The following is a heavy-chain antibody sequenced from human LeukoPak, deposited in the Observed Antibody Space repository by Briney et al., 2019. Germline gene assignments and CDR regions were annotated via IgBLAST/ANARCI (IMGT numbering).Heavy chain of an antibody. CDR2: INPRGGFT. CDR1: GYTFISYH. D-gene: IGHD5-18*01. CDR3: ARAGGTAMVEGY. V-gene: IGHV1-46*01. J-gene: IGHJ4*02. Sequence: ASVKVSCKASGYTFISYHMHWARQAPRQGLEWMGIINPRGGFTTYAQKFQGRVTMTRDTSTTTVYMELSSLRSEDTAVYYCARAGGTAMVEGYWGQGTLVTVSS.